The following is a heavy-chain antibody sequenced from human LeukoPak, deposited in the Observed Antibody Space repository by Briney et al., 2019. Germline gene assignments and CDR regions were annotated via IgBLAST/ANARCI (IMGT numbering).Heavy chain of an antibody. D-gene: IGHD2-2*01. V-gene: IGHV3-23*01. CDR1: GFTFSSYG. J-gene: IGHJ6*03. CDR2: ISGSGDRT. CDR3: AREAFLVVVPAARAYYYYYMDV. Sequence: GGTLRLSCAASGFTFSSYGMSWVRQAPGKGLEWVSSISGSGDRTHYADSVKGRFTVSRDNSKNTLYLQMNSLRAEDTAVYYCAREAFLVVVPAARAYYYYYMDVWGKGTAVTISS.